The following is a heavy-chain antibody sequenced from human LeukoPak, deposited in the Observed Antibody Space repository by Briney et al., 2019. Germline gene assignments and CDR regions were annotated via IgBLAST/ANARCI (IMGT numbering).Heavy chain of an antibody. CDR2: IYYKGNT. J-gene: IGHJ4*02. CDR3: ARVVGDGYIDY. V-gene: IGHV4-59*01. CDR1: GDSISPFY. Sequence: SETLSLTCSVPGDSISPFYWSWIRQPPGKGLDWVGYIYYKGNTNYNISLESRVTISVDTSKNHFSLKLTSVTAADTAVYYCARVVGDGYIDYWGQGILVTVSS. D-gene: IGHD1-26*01.